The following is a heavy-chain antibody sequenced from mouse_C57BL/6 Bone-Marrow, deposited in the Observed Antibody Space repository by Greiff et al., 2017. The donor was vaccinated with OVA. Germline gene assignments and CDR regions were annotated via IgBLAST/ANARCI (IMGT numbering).Heavy chain of an antibody. D-gene: IGHD1-1*01. CDR3: TSRITTVVATDY. CDR1: GFTFSDAW. V-gene: IGHV6-6*01. CDR2: IRNKANNHAT. Sequence: EVKVEESGGGLVQPGGSMKLSCAASGFTFSDAWMDWVRQSPEKGLEWVAEIRNKANNHATYYAESVKGRFTISRDDSKSSVYLQMNSLRAEDTGIYYCTSRITTVVATDYWGQGTTLTVSS. J-gene: IGHJ2*01.